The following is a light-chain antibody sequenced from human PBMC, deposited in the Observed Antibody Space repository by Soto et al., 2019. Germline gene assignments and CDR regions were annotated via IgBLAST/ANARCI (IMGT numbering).Light chain of an antibody. V-gene: IGKV1-17*01. CDR1: QGIRNA. J-gene: IGKJ2*03. Sequence: DIQMTQSPSSLSASVGDRVTITCRASQGIRNAVAWYQKKPGRAPERLMYSASTLQSGAPSRFSGSGSGTEFTLTITSLQPEDFATYYCLQHNSYPYSFGQGTKLE. CDR3: LQHNSYPYS. CDR2: SAS.